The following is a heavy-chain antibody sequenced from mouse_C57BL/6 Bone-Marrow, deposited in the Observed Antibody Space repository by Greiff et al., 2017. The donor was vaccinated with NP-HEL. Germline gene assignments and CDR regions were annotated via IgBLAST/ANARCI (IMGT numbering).Heavy chain of an antibody. V-gene: IGHV3-6*01. Sequence: EVKLVESGPGLVKPSQSLSLTCSVTGYSITSGYYWNWIRQFPGNKLEWMGYISYDGSNNYNPSLKNRISITRDTSKNQFFLKLNSVTTEDTATYYCASLYYGSSFDYWGQGTTLTVSS. CDR1: GYSITSGYY. J-gene: IGHJ2*01. CDR3: ASLYYGSSFDY. D-gene: IGHD1-1*01. CDR2: ISYDGSN.